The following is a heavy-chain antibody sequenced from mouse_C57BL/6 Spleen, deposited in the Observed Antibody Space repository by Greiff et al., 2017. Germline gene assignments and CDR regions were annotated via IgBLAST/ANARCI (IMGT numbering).Heavy chain of an antibody. D-gene: IGHD3-2*02. CDR3: ASRDSSGYGYAMDY. V-gene: IGHV1-69*01. CDR2: IDPSDSYT. J-gene: IGHJ4*01. Sequence: VQLQQPGAELVMPGASVKLSCKASGYTFTSYWMHWVKQRPGQGLEWIGEIDPSDSYTNYNQKFKGKSTLTVDKSSSTAYMQLSSLTSEDSAVYYCASRDSSGYGYAMDYWGQGTSVTVSS. CDR1: GYTFTSYW.